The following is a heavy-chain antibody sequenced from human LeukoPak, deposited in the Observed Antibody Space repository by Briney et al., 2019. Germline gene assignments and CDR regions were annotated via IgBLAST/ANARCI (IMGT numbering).Heavy chain of an antibody. J-gene: IGHJ4*02. CDR2: VSGSGDNT. V-gene: IGHV3-23*01. CDR3: ARWGNDYSQFDS. D-gene: IGHD4-11*01. Sequence: GGSLRLSCAASGYTFNNYAMTWVRQAPGKGLEWVSVVSGSGDNTNYADSVKGRFTISRDNSKNTLFLQMNSLRTEDTAVYFCARWGNDYSQFDSWGQGTLVTVS. CDR1: GYTFNNYA.